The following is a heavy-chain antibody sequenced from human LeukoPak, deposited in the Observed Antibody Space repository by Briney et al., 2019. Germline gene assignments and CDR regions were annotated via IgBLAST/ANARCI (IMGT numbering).Heavy chain of an antibody. CDR2: IYSGGST. J-gene: IGHJ4*02. V-gene: IGHV3-66*01. Sequence: GGSLRLSCAASGFTVSSNYMSWVRQAPGKGLEWVAVIYSGGSTYYADSGKGSFTISRDNSKNTLYLQMNSLRAEDSAGYYCAKERYSYGFGYWGQGTLVTVSS. CDR1: GFTVSSNY. CDR3: AKERYSYGFGY. D-gene: IGHD5-18*01.